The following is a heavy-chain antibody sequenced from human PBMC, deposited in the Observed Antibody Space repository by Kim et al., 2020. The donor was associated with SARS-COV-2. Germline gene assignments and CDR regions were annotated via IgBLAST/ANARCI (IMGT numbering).Heavy chain of an antibody. Sequence: DSGKGRFTISRDNAKNSLYLQMNSLRAEDTALYYCAKETSGWYYYYGMDVWGQGTTVTVSS. V-gene: IGHV3-9*01. D-gene: IGHD6-19*01. J-gene: IGHJ6*02. CDR3: AKETSGWYYYYGMDV.